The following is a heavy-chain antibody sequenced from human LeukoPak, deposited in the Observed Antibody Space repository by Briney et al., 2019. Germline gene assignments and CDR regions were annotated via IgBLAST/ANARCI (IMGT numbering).Heavy chain of an antibody. CDR1: GFTFSSYG. CDR2: ISYDGSNK. Sequence: GGSLRLSCAASGFTFSSYGMHWVRQAPGKGLEWVAVISYDGSNKYYADSVKGRFTISRDNSKNTLYLQMNSLRAEDTAVYYCAKEGGTYYDSPDGMDVWGQGTTVTVSS. D-gene: IGHD3-22*01. CDR3: AKEGGTYYDSPDGMDV. J-gene: IGHJ6*02. V-gene: IGHV3-30*18.